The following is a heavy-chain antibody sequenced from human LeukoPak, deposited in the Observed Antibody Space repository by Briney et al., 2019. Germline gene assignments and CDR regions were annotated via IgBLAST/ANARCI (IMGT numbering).Heavy chain of an antibody. V-gene: IGHV4-59*08. Sequence: SETLSLTCTVSGGSISSYYWSWIRQPPGKGLEWIGYVYYSGSTNYNPSLKSRVTISVDTSKNQFSLKLSSVTAADTAVYYCARLNYDWVDYWGQGTLVTVSS. CDR2: VYYSGST. CDR3: ARLNYDWVDY. CDR1: GGSISSYY. J-gene: IGHJ4*02. D-gene: IGHD3-16*01.